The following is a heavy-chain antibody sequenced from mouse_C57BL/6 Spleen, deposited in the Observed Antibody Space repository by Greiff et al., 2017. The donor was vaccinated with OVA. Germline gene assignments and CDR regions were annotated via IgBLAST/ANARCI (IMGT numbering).Heavy chain of an antibody. V-gene: IGHV1-69*01. J-gene: IGHJ3*01. CDR3: ASGPGYYGSSWFAY. D-gene: IGHD1-1*01. CDR1: GYTFTSYW. CDR2: IDPSDSYT. Sequence: VQLQQPGAELVMPGASVKLSCKASGYTFTSYWMHWVKQRPGQGLEWIGEIDPSDSYTNYNQKFKGKSTLTVDKSSSTAYMQLSSLTSEDSAVYYCASGPGYYGSSWFAYWGQGTLVTVSA.